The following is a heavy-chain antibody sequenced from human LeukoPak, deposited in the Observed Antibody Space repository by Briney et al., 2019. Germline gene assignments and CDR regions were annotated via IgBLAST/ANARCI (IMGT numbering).Heavy chain of an antibody. CDR3: ARPLYGGYAGEFDY. D-gene: IGHD5-12*01. J-gene: IGHJ4*01. CDR2: INAGNGNT. V-gene: IGHV1-3*01. Sequence: ASVKVSCKASGYTFTSYAMHWVRQAPGQRLEWMGWINAGNGNTKYSQKFQGRVTITRDTSASTAYMELSSLRSEDTAVYYCARPLYGGYAGEFDYWGQEPWSPSPQ. CDR1: GYTFTSYA.